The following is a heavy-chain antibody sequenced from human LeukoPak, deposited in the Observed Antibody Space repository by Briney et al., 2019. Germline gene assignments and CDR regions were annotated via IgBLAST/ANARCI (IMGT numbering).Heavy chain of an antibody. V-gene: IGHV3-21*01. CDR1: GFTFSSYS. Sequence: PGGSLRLSCAASGFTFSSYSMNWVRQAPGKGLEWVSSISSSSSYIYYADSVKGRFTISRDNAKNSLYLQMNSLRAEDTAVYYCARWAVAGDDAFDIWGQGTMVTVSS. D-gene: IGHD6-19*01. CDR3: ARWAVAGDDAFDI. CDR2: ISSSSSYI. J-gene: IGHJ3*02.